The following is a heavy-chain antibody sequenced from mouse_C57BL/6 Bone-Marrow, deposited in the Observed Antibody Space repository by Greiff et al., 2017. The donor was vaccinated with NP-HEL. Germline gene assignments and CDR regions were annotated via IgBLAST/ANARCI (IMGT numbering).Heavy chain of an antibody. J-gene: IGHJ2*01. V-gene: IGHV1-18*01. CDR3: ARRAYYFDY. CDR2: ITPNNGGT. CDR1: GYTFTDYN. Sequence: VQLQQSGPELVKPGASVKIPCKASGYTFTDYNMDWVKQSHGKSLEWIGDITPNNGGTIYNQKFKGKATLTVDKSSSTAYMELRSLTSEDTAVYYCARRAYYFDYWGQGTTLTVSS.